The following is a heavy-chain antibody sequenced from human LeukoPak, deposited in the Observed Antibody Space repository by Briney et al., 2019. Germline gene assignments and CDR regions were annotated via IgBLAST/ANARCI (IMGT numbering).Heavy chain of an antibody. CDR2: IKQDGSEK. CDR3: AKDGVPSRWFGRNYFDY. D-gene: IGHD3-10*01. J-gene: IGHJ4*02. Sequence: GGSLRLSCAASGFTFSSYWMSWVRQAPGKGLEWVANIKQDGSEKYYVDSVKGRFTISRDNYKNTLYLKMNNLRAEDTAVYYCAKDGVPSRWFGRNYFDYWGQGTLVTVSS. V-gene: IGHV3-7*01. CDR1: GFTFSSYW.